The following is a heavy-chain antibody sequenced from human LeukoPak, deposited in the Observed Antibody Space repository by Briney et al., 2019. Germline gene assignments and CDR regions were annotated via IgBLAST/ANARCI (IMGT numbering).Heavy chain of an antibody. D-gene: IGHD4-11*01. CDR2: INTNTGNP. Sequence: ASVKVSCKASGYTFTSYSMNWVRQAPGQGLEWMGWINTNTGNPTYAQGFTGRFVFSLDTSVSTAYLQISSLKAEDTAVYYCARTYYTVTPTLSYYYYMDVWGKGTTVTVSS. CDR1: GYTFTSYS. J-gene: IGHJ6*03. V-gene: IGHV7-4-1*02. CDR3: ARTYYTVTPTLSYYYYMDV.